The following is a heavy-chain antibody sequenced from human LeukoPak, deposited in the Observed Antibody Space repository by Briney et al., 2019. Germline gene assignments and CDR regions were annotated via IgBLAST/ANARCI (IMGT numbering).Heavy chain of an antibody. D-gene: IGHD6-13*01. Sequence: GGSLRLSCAASGFTFTNYAMNWVRQAPGKGLEWVSTIRGSGGSTYPADSVKGRFTISRDNSKNTLYPQMNSLRAEDTAVYFCAKGGYASSYYFDYWGQGTLVTVSS. J-gene: IGHJ4*02. CDR1: GFTFTNYA. CDR3: AKGGYASSYYFDY. V-gene: IGHV3-23*01. CDR2: IRGSGGST.